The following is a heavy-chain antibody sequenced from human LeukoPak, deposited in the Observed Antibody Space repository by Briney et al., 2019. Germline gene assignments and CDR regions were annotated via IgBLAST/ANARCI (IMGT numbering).Heavy chain of an antibody. CDR2: ISSSSRNI. Sequence: GGSLRLSCSASGFTFGSNSMDWVRQAPGKGREWGLSISSSSRNIYYADSVKGRFTISRANPKTSLYLQMNSLRAEDTAVYHCARDKRDPGIAAAATNAFYLWGQGTMVTLSS. CDR1: GFTFGSNS. D-gene: IGHD6-13*01. J-gene: IGHJ3*01. V-gene: IGHV3-21*01. CDR3: ARDKRDPGIAAAATNAFYL.